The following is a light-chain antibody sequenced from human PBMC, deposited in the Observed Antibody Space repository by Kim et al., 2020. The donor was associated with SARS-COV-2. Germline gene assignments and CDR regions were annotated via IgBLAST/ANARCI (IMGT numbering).Light chain of an antibody. CDR1: QNIRCP. CDR3: QQYYNYPWT. J-gene: IGKJ1*01. V-gene: IGKV1-5*03. CDR2: MTL. Sequence: AFVGARVTIACRASQNIRCPFAWYQQKPGKAPKLLIYMTLTLQNGVPSMFSRSASGTEFTLTISRLQPDDFATYSCQQYYNYPWTFGRGTTVDIK.